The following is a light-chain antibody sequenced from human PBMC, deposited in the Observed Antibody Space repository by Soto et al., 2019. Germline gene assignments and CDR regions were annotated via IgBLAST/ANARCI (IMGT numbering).Light chain of an antibody. CDR3: RSYTGSDTNV. CDR1: SSDVGAYNY. Sequence: QSALTQPASVSGSPGQSITISCTGTSSDVGAYNYVSWYQQEPGKAPKLMIHDVSNRPSGVSNRFSGSKSGNTASLTISGLQAEDEADYYCRSYTGSDTNVFGTGTKVTVL. J-gene: IGLJ1*01. CDR2: DVS. V-gene: IGLV2-14*03.